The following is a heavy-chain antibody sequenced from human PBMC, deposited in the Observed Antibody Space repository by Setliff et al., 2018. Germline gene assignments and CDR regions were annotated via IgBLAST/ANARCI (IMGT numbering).Heavy chain of an antibody. CDR3: AREGGLQGATSYYYFYNYINV. V-gene: IGHV1-2*02. J-gene: IGHJ6*03. CDR1: GYTFTGYF. CDR2: INPKSGVT. D-gene: IGHD1-26*01. Sequence: GASVKVSCKTSGYTFTGYFIHWVRQAPRQGLEWLGWINPKSGVTSYAQSFQGRIAMTRDTSINTVYMELNSLTSDDAAVDFCAREGGLQGATSYYYFYNYINVWGKGTKVTVSS.